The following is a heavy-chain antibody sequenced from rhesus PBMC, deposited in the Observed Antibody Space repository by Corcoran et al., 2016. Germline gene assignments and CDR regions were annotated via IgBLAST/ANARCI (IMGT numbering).Heavy chain of an antibody. J-gene: IGHJ4*01. CDR1: GGSVSSSNW. CDR3: ARDRRGYFLDY. Sequence: QVQLQESGPGLVKPSETLSLTCAVSGGSVSSSNWWSWLRQPPGKGLEWIGYISGSSGSTYYNPSLKSRVTISTDTSKNQFSLKLSSVTAADTAVYYCARDRRGYFLDYWGQGALVTVSS. CDR2: ISGSSGST. D-gene: IGHD2-15*01. V-gene: IGHV4-65*01.